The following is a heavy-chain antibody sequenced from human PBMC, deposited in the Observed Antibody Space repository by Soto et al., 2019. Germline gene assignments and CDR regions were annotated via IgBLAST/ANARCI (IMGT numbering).Heavy chain of an antibody. V-gene: IGHV3-48*02. D-gene: IGHD6-13*01. J-gene: IGHJ4*01. CDR3: ARGWVEQGDY. Sequence: GGSLRLSCAASGFTFSIFSMMWVRQAPEKGLEWVSYISSDSSSIYYADSVKGRFTASRDNAKNSLYLQMNSLRDEDTAVYYCARGWVEQGDYWGDGTQVTVS. CDR1: GFTFSIFS. CDR2: ISSDSSSI.